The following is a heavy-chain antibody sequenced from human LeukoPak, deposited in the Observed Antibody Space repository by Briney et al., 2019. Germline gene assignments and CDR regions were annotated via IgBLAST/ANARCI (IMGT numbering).Heavy chain of an antibody. CDR1: GYTFACYY. Sequence: ASVKVSCKASGYTFACYYMHWVRQAPGRGREWVGWINPNRGGTNYAQKSQGTLAMTGATSISTAYTELSRLRSDDTAVYYWAGRPSVDIVATRTFDYWGQGTLVTVSS. J-gene: IGHJ4*02. CDR3: AGRPSVDIVATRTFDY. CDR2: INPNRGGT. D-gene: IGHD5-12*01. V-gene: IGHV1-2*02.